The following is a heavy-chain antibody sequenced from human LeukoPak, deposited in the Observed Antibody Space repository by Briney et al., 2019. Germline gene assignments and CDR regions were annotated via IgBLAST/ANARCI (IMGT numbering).Heavy chain of an antibody. J-gene: IGHJ4*02. V-gene: IGHV4-59*01. CDR3: AKSGYSSGWYRGYFDY. CDR1: GDSISSYY. D-gene: IGHD6-19*01. Sequence: SETLSLTCTVSGDSISSYYWSWIRQPPGKGLEWIGYNSGSTNYNPSRKSRVTISVDTSKNQFSLKLSSVTAADTAVYYCAKSGYSSGWYRGYFDYWGQGTLVTVSS. CDR2: NSGST.